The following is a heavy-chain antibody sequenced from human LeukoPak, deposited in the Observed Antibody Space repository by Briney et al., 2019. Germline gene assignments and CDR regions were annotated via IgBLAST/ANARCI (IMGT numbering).Heavy chain of an antibody. CDR2: VYSSGST. V-gene: IGHV4-61*02. CDR1: GGSISSGSYY. D-gene: IGHD1-26*01. CDR3: ARHSATYGLDY. J-gene: IGHJ4*02. Sequence: PSETLSLTCTVSGGSISSGSYYWSWIRQPAGKGLEWIGRVYSSGSTNYNPSLKSRVSISVDTSKNQFSLRLSSVTAADTAVYYCARHSATYGLDYWGQGTLVTVSS.